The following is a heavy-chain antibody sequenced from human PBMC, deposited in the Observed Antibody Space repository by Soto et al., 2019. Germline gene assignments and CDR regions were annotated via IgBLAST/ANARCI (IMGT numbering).Heavy chain of an antibody. J-gene: IGHJ3*02. D-gene: IGHD2-8*01. CDR2: IYYSGST. Sequence: QVQLQESGPGLVKPSQTLSLTCTVSGGSINSGDNFWSWIRQPPGKGLEYIGYIYYSGSTYYNPSLKRRVTISVDTSKNQFSLKLSSVTAADTAVYFCAIRKSTLVHAFDIWGQGTMVTVSS. V-gene: IGHV4-30-4*01. CDR1: GGSINSGDNF. CDR3: AIRKSTLVHAFDI.